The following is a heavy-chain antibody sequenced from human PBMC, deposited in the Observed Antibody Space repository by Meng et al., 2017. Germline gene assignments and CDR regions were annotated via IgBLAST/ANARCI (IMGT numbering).Heavy chain of an antibody. CDR3: ARDGVGATEGYFDY. Sequence: QVQSVQSGAEVKKPGSSVKVSCKASGGTSSSYAISWVRKAPGQGLEWMGGIIPIFGTANYAQKFQGRVTITADKSTSTAYMELSSLRSEDTAVYYCARDGVGATEGYFDYWGQGTLVTVSS. V-gene: IGHV1-69*06. CDR1: GGTSSSYA. D-gene: IGHD1-26*01. J-gene: IGHJ4*02. CDR2: IIPIFGTA.